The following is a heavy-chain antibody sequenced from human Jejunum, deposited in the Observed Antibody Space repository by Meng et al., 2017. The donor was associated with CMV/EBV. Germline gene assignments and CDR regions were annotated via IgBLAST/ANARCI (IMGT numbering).Heavy chain of an antibody. CDR2: IYYSGST. V-gene: IGHV4-39*07. CDR1: GGSISSSSNY. J-gene: IGHJ4*02. Sequence: QLQLQVSGPGLVKPSXXLSPTGSVSGGSISSSSNYWAWIRQPPGKGLEWIGTIYYSGSTYYNPSLKSRVTISRDTSKNQFSLMLSSVTAADTALYYCARGRPYGDFFDYWGQGTVVNVSS. CDR3: ARGRPYGDFFDY. D-gene: IGHD4-17*01.